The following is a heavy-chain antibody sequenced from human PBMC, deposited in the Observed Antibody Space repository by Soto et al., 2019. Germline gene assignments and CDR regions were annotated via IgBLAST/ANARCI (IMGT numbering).Heavy chain of an antibody. J-gene: IGHJ6*02. Sequence: QITLKESGPTLVKPTQTLTLTCTFSGFSLSTSGVGVGWIRQPPGKALEWLALIYWDDDKRYSPSLKSRLTITMDTSKNQVVLTMTNMDPVDTATYYCVQSRCGGDCLQSYSSHYYYGMDVWGQGTTVTVSS. CDR3: VQSRCGGDCLQSYSSHYYYGMDV. CDR1: GFSLSTSGVG. V-gene: IGHV2-5*02. D-gene: IGHD2-21*02. CDR2: IYWDDDK.